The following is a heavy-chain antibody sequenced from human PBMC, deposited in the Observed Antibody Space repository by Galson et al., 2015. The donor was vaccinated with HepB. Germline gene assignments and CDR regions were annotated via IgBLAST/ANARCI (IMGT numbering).Heavy chain of an antibody. CDR1: GGTFSSYA. J-gene: IGHJ6*02. Sequence: SVKVSCKASGGTFSSYAISWVRQAPGQGLEWMGGIIPIFGTANYAQKFQGRVTITADESTSTAYMELSSLRSEDTAVYYCARAPSGSYPYYYYYGMDVWGQGTTVTVSS. CDR3: ARAPSGSYPYYYYYGMDV. V-gene: IGHV1-69*13. CDR2: IIPIFGTA. D-gene: IGHD1-26*01.